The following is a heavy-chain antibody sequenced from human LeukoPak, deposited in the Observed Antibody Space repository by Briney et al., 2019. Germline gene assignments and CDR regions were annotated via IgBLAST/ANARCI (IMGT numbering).Heavy chain of an antibody. V-gene: IGHV1-69*13. D-gene: IGHD2-2*01. CDR2: IIPIFGTA. J-gene: IGHJ6*02. CDR1: GGTFSSYA. CDR3: ARHNCSSTSCYYYGMDV. Sequence: ASVKVSCKASGGTFSSYAISWVRQAPGQGLEWMGGIIPIFGTANYAQKFQGRVTITADESTSTAYMELSSLRSEDTAVYYCARHNCSSTSCYYYGMDVWGQGTTVTVS.